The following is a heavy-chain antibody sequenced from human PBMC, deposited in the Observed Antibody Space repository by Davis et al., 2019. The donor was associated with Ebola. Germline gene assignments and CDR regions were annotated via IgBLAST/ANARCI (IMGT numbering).Heavy chain of an antibody. Sequence: SETLSLTCTVSSVSISDYYWSWIRQSPGKGLEWIGYISFGGKTNFNPSLKSRVAISVDTSKNQFSLKLTSVTAADTAVYYCARHEYTSSSSPFDYWGQGTLVTVS. J-gene: IGHJ4*02. CDR3: ARHEYTSSSSPFDY. CDR2: ISFGGKT. CDR1: SVSISDYY. D-gene: IGHD2-2*01. V-gene: IGHV4-59*08.